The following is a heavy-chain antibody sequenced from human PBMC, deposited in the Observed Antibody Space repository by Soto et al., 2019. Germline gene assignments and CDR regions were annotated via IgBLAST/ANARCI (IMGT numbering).Heavy chain of an antibody. J-gene: IGHJ5*02. CDR2: ISSSGSTI. V-gene: IGHV3-48*03. Sequence: PGGSLRLSCAASGFTFSSYEMNWVRQAPGKGLEWVSYISSSGSTIYYADSVKGRFTISRDNAKNSLYLQMNSLRAEDTAVYYCARGKAWVAARPTGNWFDPWGQGTLVTVSS. CDR1: GFTFSSYE. CDR3: ARGKAWVAARPTGNWFDP. D-gene: IGHD6-6*01.